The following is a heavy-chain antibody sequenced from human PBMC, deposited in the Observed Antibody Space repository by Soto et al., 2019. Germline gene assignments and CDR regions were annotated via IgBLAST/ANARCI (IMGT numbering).Heavy chain of an antibody. CDR1: GGSISSYY. CDR3: ATGGFGEARPPYDAFDI. CDR2: IYTSGST. V-gene: IGHV4-4*07. J-gene: IGHJ3*02. Sequence: SETLSLTCTVSGGSISSYYWSWIRQPAGKGLEWIGRIYTSGSTNYNPSLKSRVTMSVDTSKNQFSLKLSSVTAADTAVYYCATGGFGEARPPYDAFDIWGPGTLLTVSS. D-gene: IGHD6-6*01.